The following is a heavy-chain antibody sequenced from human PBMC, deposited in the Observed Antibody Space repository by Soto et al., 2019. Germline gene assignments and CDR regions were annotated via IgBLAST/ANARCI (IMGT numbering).Heavy chain of an antibody. Sequence: ASVNVSCKASGYSFTSLDINLVRQTAGQGLEXXGXMXPXTXXXXYAQKFQGRVTMTRDTSIKTAYMELTTLTSDDTAFYYCARGVSAGVDYWGQGTLVTV. D-gene: IGHD1-26*01. J-gene: IGHJ4*02. V-gene: IGHV1-8*01. CDR3: ARGVSAGVDY. CDR2: MXPXTXXX. CDR1: GYSFTSLD.